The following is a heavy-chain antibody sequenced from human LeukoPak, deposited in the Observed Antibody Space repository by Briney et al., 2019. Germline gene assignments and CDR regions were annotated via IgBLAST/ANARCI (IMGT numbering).Heavy chain of an antibody. CDR1: GGSISSYY. Sequence: PSQTLSLTCTVSGGSISSYYWSWIRQPPGKGLEWIGYIYYSGSTNYNPSLKSRVTISVDTSKNQFSLKLSSVTAADTAVYYCARVGSTASAHYDILTVLSGRAFDIWGQGTMVTVSS. CDR3: ARVGSTASAHYDILTVLSGRAFDI. J-gene: IGHJ3*02. V-gene: IGHV4-59*01. D-gene: IGHD3-9*01. CDR2: IYYSGST.